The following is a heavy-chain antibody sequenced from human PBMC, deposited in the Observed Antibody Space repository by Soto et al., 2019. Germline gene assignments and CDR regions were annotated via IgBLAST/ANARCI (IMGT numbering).Heavy chain of an antibody. V-gene: IGHV4-4*02. CDR1: GGSISSTNL. CDR3: ARVQSASYYYYGMDV. CDR2: IYHSGST. J-gene: IGHJ6*02. D-gene: IGHD3-9*01. Sequence: SETLSLTCAVSGGSISSTNLWTWVRQTPGKGLEWIGEIYHSGSTTYNPSLKSRVTISVDKSKNHFSLKLSSVTAADTAVYYCARVQSASYYYYGMDVWGQGTTVTVSS.